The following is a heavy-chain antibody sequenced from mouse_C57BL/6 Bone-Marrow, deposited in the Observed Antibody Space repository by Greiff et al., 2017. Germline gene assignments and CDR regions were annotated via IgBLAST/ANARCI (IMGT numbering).Heavy chain of an antibody. CDR2: INPSSGYT. V-gene: IGHV1-4*01. Sequence: QVQLQQSGAELARPGASVKMSCKASGYTFTSYTMHWVKQRPGQGLEWIGYINPSSGYTKYNQKFKDKATLTADKSSSTAYMQLSSLTSEDAAVYYCAIIYYGNYGDYWGQGTTLTVAS. D-gene: IGHD2-1*01. J-gene: IGHJ2*01. CDR3: AIIYYGNYGDY. CDR1: GYTFTSYT.